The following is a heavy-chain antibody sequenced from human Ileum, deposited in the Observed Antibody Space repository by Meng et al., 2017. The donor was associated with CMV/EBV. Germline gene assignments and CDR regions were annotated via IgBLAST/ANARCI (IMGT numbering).Heavy chain of an antibody. Sequence: SGPTLVKPTQTLTLTCSFSGFPLTTGGVGVGWIRQPPGKALEWLALIYWNDDKRYSPSLRTRLTITKDTSKNQVVLTMTNMDPVDTATYYCAHSQYYFDSSGYFYSDYWGQGTLVTVSS. D-gene: IGHD3-22*01. J-gene: IGHJ4*02. CDR3: AHSQYYFDSSGYFYSDY. CDR1: GFPLTTGGVG. CDR2: IYWNDDK. V-gene: IGHV2-5*01.